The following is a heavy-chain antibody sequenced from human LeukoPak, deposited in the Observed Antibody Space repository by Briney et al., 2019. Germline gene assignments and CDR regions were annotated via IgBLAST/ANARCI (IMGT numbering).Heavy chain of an antibody. CDR2: INHSGST. D-gene: IGHD3-22*01. J-gene: IGHJ4*02. Sequence: PGGSLRLSCAASGFTFSSYSMSWIRQPPGKGLEWIGEINHSGSTNYNPSLKSRVTISVDTSKNQFSLKLSSVTAADTAVYYCASGGFDSSGYSFDYWGQGTLVTVSS. CDR3: ASGGFDSSGYSFDY. V-gene: IGHV4-34*01. CDR1: GFTFSSYS.